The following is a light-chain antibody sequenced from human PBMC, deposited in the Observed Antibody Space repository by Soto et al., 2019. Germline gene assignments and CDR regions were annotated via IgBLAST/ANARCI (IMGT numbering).Light chain of an antibody. CDR1: QSVSNNY. Sequence: EIVLTQSPGTLSXXPGYRATLSCRASQSVSNNYLAWYQQKPGQAPRLLIYGASNRATGIPDRFSGSGSGTDFTLTISRLEPEDFAVYYCQQYGSSGTFGQGTKVDIK. CDR3: QQYGSSGT. V-gene: IGKV3-20*01. J-gene: IGKJ1*01. CDR2: GAS.